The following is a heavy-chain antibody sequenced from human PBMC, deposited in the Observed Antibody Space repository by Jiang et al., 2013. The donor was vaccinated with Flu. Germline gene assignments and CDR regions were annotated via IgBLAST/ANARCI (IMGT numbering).Heavy chain of an antibody. CDR1: GGSISSYY. CDR2: IYYSGST. J-gene: IGHJ4*02. CDR3: ARHIIRSYYNVFDY. Sequence: GSGLVKPSETLSLTCTVSGGSISSYYWSWIRQPPGKGLEWIGYIYYSGSTNYNPSLKSRVTISVDTSKNQFSLKLSSVTAADTAVYYCARHIIRSYYNVFDYWGQGTLVTVSS. D-gene: IGHD3-10*01. V-gene: IGHV4-59*08.